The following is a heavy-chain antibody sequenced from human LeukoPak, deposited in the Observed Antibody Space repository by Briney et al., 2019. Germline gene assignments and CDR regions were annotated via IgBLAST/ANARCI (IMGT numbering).Heavy chain of an antibody. CDR3: VRERDGYCGGDCYYYYGMDV. V-gene: IGHV3-66*01. J-gene: IGHJ6*02. Sequence: GGSLRLSCTASGFAVSSNYINWVRQAPGKGLEWASVIHTGGNTYYADSVKGRFTISRDNSKNTVYLQMNSLRAEDTALYYCVRERDGYCGGDCYYYYGMDVWGQGTTVTVSS. CDR1: GFAVSSNY. CDR2: IHTGGNT. D-gene: IGHD2-21*02.